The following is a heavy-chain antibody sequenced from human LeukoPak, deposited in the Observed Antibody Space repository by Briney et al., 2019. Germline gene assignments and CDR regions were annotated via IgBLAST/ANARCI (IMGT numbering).Heavy chain of an antibody. V-gene: IGHV4-39*07. CDR2: IYYSGST. J-gene: IGHJ6*03. CDR3: ARNYYYYYMDV. CDR1: GGSISSRNYY. Sequence: SETLSLTCTVSGGSISSRNYYWGWFRQPPGTGLELIGSIYYSGSTYYDPSLKSRVTISVDTSKNQFSLKLRSVTAADTAMYYCARNYYYYYMDVWGKGTTVTVSS.